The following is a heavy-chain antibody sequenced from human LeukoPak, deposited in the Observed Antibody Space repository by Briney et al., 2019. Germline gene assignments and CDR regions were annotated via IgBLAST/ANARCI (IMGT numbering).Heavy chain of an antibody. CDR1: GFIFRTYV. CDR2: ISGSGGST. CDR3: ARDDREFNSAWYYPMDY. J-gene: IGHJ4*02. Sequence: GGSLRLSCAASGFIFRTYVMTWVRQAPGKGLEWVSVISGSGGSTYYADSVKGRFTISRDNSKNTLCLQMNSLRAEDTAVYYCARDDREFNSAWYYPMDYWGQGTLVTVSS. V-gene: IGHV3-23*01. D-gene: IGHD6-19*01.